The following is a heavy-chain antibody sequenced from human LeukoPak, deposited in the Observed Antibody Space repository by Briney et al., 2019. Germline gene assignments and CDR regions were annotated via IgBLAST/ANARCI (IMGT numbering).Heavy chain of an antibody. CDR3: ARDGYKSGY. D-gene: IGHD5-24*01. Sequence: PGGSLRLSXAASGSALRSTWASWVGRAPGKGREWVANIMQEGSETYYVDSAEGRLPTPRANAKNSLSLDMNSLRAEAPDGIYCARDGYKSGYWGQGTLVTVSS. V-gene: IGHV3-7*01. J-gene: IGHJ4*02. CDR1: GSALRSTW. CDR2: IMQEGSET.